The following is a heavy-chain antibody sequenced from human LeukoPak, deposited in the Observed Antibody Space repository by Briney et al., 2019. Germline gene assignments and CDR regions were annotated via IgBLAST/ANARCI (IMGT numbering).Heavy chain of an antibody. V-gene: IGHV4-38-2*02. CDR3: ARAETYSSGWYDPFFDY. J-gene: IGHJ4*02. Sequence: PSETLSLTCTVSGGSISSYYWGWIRRPPGKGLEWIGSIYHSGSSYYNPSLKSRVTISVDTSKNQFSLKLRSVTAADTAVYHCARAETYSSGWYDPFFDYWGQGTLVTVST. CDR2: IYHSGSS. CDR1: GGSISSYY. D-gene: IGHD6-19*01.